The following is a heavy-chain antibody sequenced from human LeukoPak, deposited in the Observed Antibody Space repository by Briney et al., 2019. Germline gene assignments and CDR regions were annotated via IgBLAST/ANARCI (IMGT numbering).Heavy chain of an antibody. Sequence: GGSLRLSCAASGFTFSNSWMSWVRQAPGKGLEWVANIKQDGSEKYYVDSVKGRFTISRDNAKNSLYLQMNSLRAEDTAVYYCAREPLYSGRTYFDYWGQGTLVTVSS. CDR1: GFTFSNSW. CDR2: IKQDGSEK. D-gene: IGHD1-26*01. V-gene: IGHV3-7*01. J-gene: IGHJ4*02. CDR3: AREPLYSGRTYFDY.